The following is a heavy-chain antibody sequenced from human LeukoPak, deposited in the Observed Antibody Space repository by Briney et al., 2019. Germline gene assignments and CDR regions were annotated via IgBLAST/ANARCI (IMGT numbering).Heavy chain of an antibody. CDR3: ARSPTYYYAHDAFDI. V-gene: IGHV4-39*01. Sequence: PSETLSLTCTVSGGSISSSTYYWGWIRQPPGKGLEWIGSIYYSGSTYYNPSLKSRVTISVDTSKNQLSLKLSSVTAADTAVYYYARSPTYYYAHDAFDIWGQGTMVTVSS. J-gene: IGHJ3*02. D-gene: IGHD3-10*01. CDR1: GGSISSSTYY. CDR2: IYYSGST.